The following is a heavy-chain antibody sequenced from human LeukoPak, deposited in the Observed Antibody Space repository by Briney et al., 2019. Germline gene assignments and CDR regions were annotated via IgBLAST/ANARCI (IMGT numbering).Heavy chain of an antibody. Sequence: GGSLRLSCAASEFTFSSYAMNWVRQAPGKGLEWVSYISSSGSTTYYADSVKGRFTISRHNSKNTLYLQMNSLRAEDTAVYYCCGGYSSSWQSPFDPWGQGTLVTVSS. J-gene: IGHJ5*02. D-gene: IGHD6-13*01. V-gene: IGHV3-23*01. CDR1: EFTFSSYA. CDR3: CGGYSSSWQSPFDP. CDR2: ISSSGSTT.